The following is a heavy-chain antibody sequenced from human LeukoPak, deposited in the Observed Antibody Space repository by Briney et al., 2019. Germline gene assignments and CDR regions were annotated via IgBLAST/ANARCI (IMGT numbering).Heavy chain of an antibody. CDR1: GGSISSSSYY. V-gene: IGHV4-39*07. J-gene: IGHJ4*02. D-gene: IGHD3-3*01. CDR3: ASSLLFLEWLPRGYYFDN. CDR2: IYYSGST. Sequence: SSETLSLTCTVSGGSISSSSYYWGWIRQPPGKGLEWIGSIYYSGSTYSNTSLKSRVTISVDTSKNQFSLKLTSVTAADMAVYYCASSLLFLEWLPRGYYFDNWGQGTLITVSS.